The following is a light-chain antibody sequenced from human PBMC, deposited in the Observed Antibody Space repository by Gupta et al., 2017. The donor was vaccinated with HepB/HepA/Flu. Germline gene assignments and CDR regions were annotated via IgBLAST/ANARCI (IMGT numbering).Light chain of an antibody. Sequence: DIQMTQSPSSLSASIGDRVTITCRASQSISNYLNWYQLKPGKAPKLLIYAASSLQSGVPSRFSGSGSGTDFTLTISSLQPEDFATYYCQQRYITRTCGQGTKVEIK. CDR3: QQRYITRT. CDR2: AAS. V-gene: IGKV1-39*01. CDR1: QSISNY. J-gene: IGKJ1*01.